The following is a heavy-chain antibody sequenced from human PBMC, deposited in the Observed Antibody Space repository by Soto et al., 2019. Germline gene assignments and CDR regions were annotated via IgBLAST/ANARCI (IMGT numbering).Heavy chain of an antibody. CDR2: ISYDGSNK. J-gene: IGHJ6*02. Sequence: GGSLRLSCAASGFTFSSYGMHWVRQAPGKGLEWVAVISYDGSNKYYADSVKGRFTISRDNSKNTLYLQMNSLRAEDTAVYYCAKGGVNHYYCMDVWGQGTTVTVSS. CDR3: AKGGVNHYYCMDV. CDR1: GFTFSSYG. D-gene: IGHD2-21*01. V-gene: IGHV3-30*18.